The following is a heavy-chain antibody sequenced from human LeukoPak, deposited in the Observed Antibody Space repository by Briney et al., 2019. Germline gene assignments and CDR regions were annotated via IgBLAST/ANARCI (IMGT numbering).Heavy chain of an antibody. CDR2: IYYRGST. J-gene: IGHJ4*02. Sequence: PSETLSLTCTVSGGSMNTSIYYWGWIRQPPGMGLEWIGSIYYRGSTYYNPSLKSRVTISVDTSKKQFSLKLSSVTAADTAVYYCARHEYYFDYWGQGTLVTVSS. CDR3: ARHEYYFDY. V-gene: IGHV4-39*01. CDR1: GGSMNTSIYY.